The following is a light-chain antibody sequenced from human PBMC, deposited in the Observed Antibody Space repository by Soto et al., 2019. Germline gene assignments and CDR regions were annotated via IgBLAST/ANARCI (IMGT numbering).Light chain of an antibody. CDR2: EVS. J-gene: IGLJ3*02. Sequence: QSALTQPASVSGSPGQSITISCTGTSSDVGGYNYVSWYQQHPGNAPRPVISEVSNRPSGVSDRFSGSKSGNTASLTISGLQAEDEAHYYCNSYTYSRRWVFGGGTQLTVL. CDR3: NSYTYSRRWV. CDR1: SSDVGGYNY. V-gene: IGLV2-14*01.